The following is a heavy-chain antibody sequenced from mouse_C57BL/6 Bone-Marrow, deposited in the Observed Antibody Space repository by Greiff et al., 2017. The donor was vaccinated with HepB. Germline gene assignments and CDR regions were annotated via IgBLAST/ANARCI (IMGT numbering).Heavy chain of an antibody. CDR2: IDPSDSYT. J-gene: IGHJ2*01. CDR1: GYTFTSYW. CDR3: ARSDYGNYLFDG. Sequence: QVQLQQPGAELVKPGASVKLSCKASGYTFTSYWMQWVKQRPGQGLEWIGEIDPSDSYTNYNQKFKGKATLTVDTASSTAYMQLSSLTSEDSAVYYCARSDYGNYLFDGWGQGTTLTVSS. D-gene: IGHD2-1*01. V-gene: IGHV1-50*01.